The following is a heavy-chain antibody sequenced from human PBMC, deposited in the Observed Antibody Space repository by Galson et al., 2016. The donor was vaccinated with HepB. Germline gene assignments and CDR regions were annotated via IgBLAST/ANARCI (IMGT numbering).Heavy chain of an antibody. CDR1: GFTLSSYS. J-gene: IGHJ6*02. CDR2: ISSSSNYI. D-gene: IGHD3-16*01. Sequence: SLRLSCAASGFTLSSYSIIWVRQAPGKGLEWVWCISSSSNYIFYADSVKGRFTISRDNAQNSAYLQMNSLGAEDTAVYYCARRDPMKGGVNGMDVWGQGTTVTVSS. CDR3: ARRDPMKGGVNGMDV. V-gene: IGHV3-21*01.